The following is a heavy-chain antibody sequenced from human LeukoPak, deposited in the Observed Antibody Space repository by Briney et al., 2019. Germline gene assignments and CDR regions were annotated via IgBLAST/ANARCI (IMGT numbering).Heavy chain of an antibody. CDR1: GFTFSSHW. J-gene: IGHJ3*02. CDR2: IKEDGSEK. V-gene: IGHV3-7*02. D-gene: IGHD3-22*01. CDR3: ARGDYDSDENVLDI. Sequence: PGESLGLSCAASGFTFSSHWMTWVRQAPGKGLEWVANIKEDGSEKYYVDSVKGRFTISRDNAKNSLYVQMNSLRAEDTAMYYCARGDYDSDENVLDIWGQGTMVTVSS.